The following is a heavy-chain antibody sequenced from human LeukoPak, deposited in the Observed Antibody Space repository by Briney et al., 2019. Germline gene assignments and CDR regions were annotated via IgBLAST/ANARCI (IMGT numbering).Heavy chain of an antibody. CDR2: ISGSGGST. D-gene: IGHD3-22*01. V-gene: IGHV3-23*01. J-gene: IGHJ5*02. CDR1: GFTFSSYG. CDR3: AKWAGSSGYGHWFDP. Sequence: GGSLRLSCAASGFTFSSYGMHWVRQAPGKGLEWVSAISGSGGSTYYADSVKGRFTISRDNSKNTLYLQMNSLRAEDTAVYYCAKWAGSSGYGHWFDPWGLGTLVTVSS.